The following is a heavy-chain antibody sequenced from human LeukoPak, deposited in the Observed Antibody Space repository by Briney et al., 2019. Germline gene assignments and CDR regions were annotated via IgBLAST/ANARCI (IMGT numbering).Heavy chain of an antibody. D-gene: IGHD6-13*01. J-gene: IGHJ4*02. V-gene: IGHV1-46*01. CDR3: ARALAAAAGRRAAMMGD. CDR1: GYTFTSYY. Sequence: ASVKVSCKASGYTFTSYYMHWVRQAPGQGLEWMGIINPSGGSTSYAQKFQGRVTMTRDMSTSTVYMELSSLRSEDTAVYYCARALAAAAGRRAAMMGDWGQGTLVTVSS. CDR2: INPSGGST.